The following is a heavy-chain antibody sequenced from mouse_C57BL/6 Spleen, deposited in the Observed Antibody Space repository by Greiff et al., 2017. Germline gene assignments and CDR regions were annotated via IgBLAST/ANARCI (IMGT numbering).Heavy chain of an antibody. J-gene: IGHJ3*01. CDR3: ARSRDGYYVRSWFAY. D-gene: IGHD2-3*01. Sequence: EVQLQQSGPELVKPGASVKISCKASGYTFTDYYMNWVKQSHGKSLEWIGDINPNNGGTSYNQKFKGKATLTVDKSSSTAYMELRSLTSEDSAVYYCARSRDGYYVRSWFAYWGQGTLVTVSA. V-gene: IGHV1-26*01. CDR1: GYTFTDYY. CDR2: INPNNGGT.